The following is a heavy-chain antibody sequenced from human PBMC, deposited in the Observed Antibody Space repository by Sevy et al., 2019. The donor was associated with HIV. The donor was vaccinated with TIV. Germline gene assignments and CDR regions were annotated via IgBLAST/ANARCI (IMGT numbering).Heavy chain of an antibody. CDR3: AQGYYFTY. CDR2: MRPNSGEV. CDR1: RSTFVSND. D-gene: IGHD3-22*01. Sequence: ASVKVSCKASRSTFVSNDINWLRQAPGQGLGGVGWMRPNSGEVGYAQKLQGRVTMTRNISITTAYMELGGLRFDDTAVDYCAQGYYFTYWGQGTVVTVSS. J-gene: IGHJ4*02. V-gene: IGHV1-8*01.